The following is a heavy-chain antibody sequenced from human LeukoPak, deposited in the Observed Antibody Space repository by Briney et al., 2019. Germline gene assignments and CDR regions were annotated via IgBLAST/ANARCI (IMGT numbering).Heavy chain of an antibody. Sequence: PSETLSLTCTFSGGSISSYYWSWIRQPAGKGLEWIGRIYTSGSTNYNPSLKSRVTMSVDTSKNQFSLKLSSVTAADTAVYYCARRPSYYYGSGSYAVNNWFDPWGQGTLVTVSS. CDR1: GGSISSYY. CDR3: ARRPSYYYGSGSYAVNNWFDP. CDR2: IYTSGST. V-gene: IGHV4-4*07. J-gene: IGHJ5*02. D-gene: IGHD3-10*01.